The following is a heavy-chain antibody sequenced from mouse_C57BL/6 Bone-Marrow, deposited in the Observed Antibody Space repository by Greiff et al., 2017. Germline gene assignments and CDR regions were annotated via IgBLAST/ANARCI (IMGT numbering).Heavy chain of an antibody. J-gene: IGHJ2*01. D-gene: IGHD1-3*01. Sequence: QVQLQQSGAELVKPGASVKMSCKASGYTFTSYWITWVKQRPGQGLEWIGDIYPGSGSTNYNAKFKGKATLTEDTSSSTAYMRLSSLTSEAPAVYNCAPLITGDWGQGTTLTVSA. CDR2: IYPGSGST. CDR1: GYTFTSYW. V-gene: IGHV1-55*01. CDR3: APLITGD.